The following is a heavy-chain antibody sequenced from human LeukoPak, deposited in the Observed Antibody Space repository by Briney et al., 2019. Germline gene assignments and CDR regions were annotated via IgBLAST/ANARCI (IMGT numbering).Heavy chain of an antibody. CDR3: ARVGYDILNVCGMDV. V-gene: IGHV3-11*05. Sequence: GGSLTLSCAASGFTFSDYYMSWIRQAPGKGLEWVSYISSYSSYTNYADSVKGRFTISRDNAKNSLYLQMNSLRAEDTAVYYCARVGYDILNVCGMDVWGQGTTVTVSS. D-gene: IGHD3-9*01. J-gene: IGHJ6*02. CDR2: ISSYSSYT. CDR1: GFTFSDYY.